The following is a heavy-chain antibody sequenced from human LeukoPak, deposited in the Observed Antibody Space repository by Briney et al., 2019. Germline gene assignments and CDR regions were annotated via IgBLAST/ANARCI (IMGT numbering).Heavy chain of an antibody. CDR1: GYTFTSYD. V-gene: IGHV1-8*01. D-gene: IGHD2-2*01. CDR3: ARAQGYRSSTSCYGNWFDP. J-gene: IGHJ5*02. CDR2: MNPNSGNT. Sequence: KPGASVKVSCKASGYTFTSYDINWVRQATGQGLEWMGWMNPNSGNTGYAQKFQGRVTMTRNTSISTAYMELSSLRSEDTAVYYCARAQGYRSSTSCYGNWFDPWGQGTLVTVSS.